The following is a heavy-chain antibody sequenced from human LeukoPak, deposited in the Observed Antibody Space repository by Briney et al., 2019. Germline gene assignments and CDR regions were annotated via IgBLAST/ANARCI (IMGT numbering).Heavy chain of an antibody. CDR1: GFTFSSYS. CDR3: ARDFATPVPLWFGTANWFDP. Sequence: PGGSLRLSCAASGFTFSSYSMNWVRQAPGKGLEWVSSISSSSSYIYYADSVKGRFTISRDNAKNSLYLQMNSLRAEDTAVYYCARDFATPVPLWFGTANWFDPWGQGTLVTVSS. D-gene: IGHD3-10*01. V-gene: IGHV3-21*01. CDR2: ISSSSSYI. J-gene: IGHJ5*02.